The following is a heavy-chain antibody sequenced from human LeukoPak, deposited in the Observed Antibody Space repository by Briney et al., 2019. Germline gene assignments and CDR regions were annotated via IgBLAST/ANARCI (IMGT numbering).Heavy chain of an antibody. J-gene: IGHJ4*02. CDR2: IWYDGSNK. Sequence: GGSLRLSCAASGFTFSSYGMHWVRQAPGKGLEWVAVIWYDGSNKYYADSVKGRFTISRDNSKNTLYLQMNSLRAEDTAVYYCARGRRELSLKGKRDYFDYWGQGTLVTVSS. CDR3: ARGRRELSLKGKRDYFDY. CDR1: GFTFSSYG. V-gene: IGHV3-33*01. D-gene: IGHD3-16*02.